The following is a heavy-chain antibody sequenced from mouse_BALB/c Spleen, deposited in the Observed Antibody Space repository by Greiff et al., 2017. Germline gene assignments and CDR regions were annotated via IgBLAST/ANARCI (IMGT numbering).Heavy chain of an antibody. D-gene: IGHD1-1*01. V-gene: IGHV1S41*01. Sequence: DLVKPGASVKLSCKASGYTFTSYWINWIKQRPGQGLEWIGRIAPGSGSTYYTEMFKGKATLTVDTSSSTAYIQLSSLSSEDSAVYFCARIPLYYDGSSYYYAMDYWGQGTSVTVSS. CDR1: GYTFTSYW. CDR3: ARIPLYYDGSSYYYAMDY. J-gene: IGHJ4*01. CDR2: IAPGSGST.